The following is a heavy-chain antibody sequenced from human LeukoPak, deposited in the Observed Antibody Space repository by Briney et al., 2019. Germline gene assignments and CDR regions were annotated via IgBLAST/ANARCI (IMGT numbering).Heavy chain of an antibody. V-gene: IGHV3-30*18. CDR3: AKVMEAVDTSALAN. CDR2: ISYDGSNK. J-gene: IGHJ4*02. CDR1: GFTFSSYG. D-gene: IGHD5-18*01. Sequence: PGRSLRLSCAASGFTFSSYGMHWVRQAPGKGLEWVAVISYDGSNKYYADSVKGRFTISRDNSKNTLYLQMNSLRAEDTAVYYCAKVMEAVDTSALANWGQGTLVTVSS.